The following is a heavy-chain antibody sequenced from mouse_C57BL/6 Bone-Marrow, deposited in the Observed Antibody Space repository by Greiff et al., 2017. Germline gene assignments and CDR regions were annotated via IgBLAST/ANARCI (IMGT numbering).Heavy chain of an antibody. Sequence: QVQLQQPGAELVMPGASVKLSCKASGYTFTSYWMHWVKQRPGQGLEWIGEIDPSDSYTNYNQKFKGKSTLTVDKSSSTAYMQLSSLTSEDSAVYYCARSGSNCVFAYWGQGTLVTGSA. V-gene: IGHV1-69*01. D-gene: IGHD2-5*01. CDR2: IDPSDSYT. J-gene: IGHJ3*01. CDR3: ARSGSNCVFAY. CDR1: GYTFTSYW.